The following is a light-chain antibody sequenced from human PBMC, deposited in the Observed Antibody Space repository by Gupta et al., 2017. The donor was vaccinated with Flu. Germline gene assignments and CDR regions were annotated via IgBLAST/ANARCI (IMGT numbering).Light chain of an antibody. CDR1: QSVSSSY. J-gene: IGKJ1*01. Sequence: LTQPPGTLSLSPGERATLSCRASQSVSSSYLAWYQQKPGQAPRLLIYGASSRATGIPDRFSGSGSGTDFTLTISRLEPEDFAVYYCQQYGSLPRTFGQGTKVEIK. V-gene: IGKV3-20*01. CDR2: GAS. CDR3: QQYGSLPRT.